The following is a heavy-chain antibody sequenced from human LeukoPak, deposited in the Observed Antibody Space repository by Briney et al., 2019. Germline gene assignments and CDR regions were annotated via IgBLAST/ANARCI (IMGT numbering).Heavy chain of an antibody. CDR3: ARGEQWLGNYYYYGMDV. Sequence: SETLSLTCTVSGGSTSSYYWSWIRQPPGKGLEWIGYIYYSGSTNYNPSLKSRVTISVDTSKNQFSLKLSSVTAVDTAVYYCARGEQWLGNYYYYGMDVWGQGTTVTVSS. CDR2: IYYSGST. CDR1: GGSTSSYY. J-gene: IGHJ6*02. D-gene: IGHD6-19*01. V-gene: IGHV4-59*12.